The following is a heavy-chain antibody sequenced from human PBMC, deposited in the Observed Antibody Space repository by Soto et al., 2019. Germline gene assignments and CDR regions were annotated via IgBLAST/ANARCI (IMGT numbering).Heavy chain of an antibody. CDR3: AKDSGYDYYYYHMDV. CDR2: FSGSGGIT. V-gene: IGHV3-23*01. D-gene: IGHD5-12*01. J-gene: IGHJ6*02. Sequence: GGSLRLSCVASGFTFTNYAMSWVRQAPGKGLEWVSAFSGSGGITYYADSVKSRFTISRDNSKNTLYLQMDSLRAEDTAVYYCAKDSGYDYYYYHMDVWGRGTTVTVSS. CDR1: GFTFTNYA.